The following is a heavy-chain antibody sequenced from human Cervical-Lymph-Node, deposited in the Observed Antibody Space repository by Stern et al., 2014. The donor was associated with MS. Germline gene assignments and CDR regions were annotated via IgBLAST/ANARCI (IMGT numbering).Heavy chain of an antibody. CDR3: ARDGSYEGYGGHATSMLDH. D-gene: IGHD4-23*01. V-gene: IGHV1-69*17. CDR2: IFPIFGVT. J-gene: IGHJ4*02. CDR1: GGTFNNYA. Sequence: VQLVESGAEVKKPGSSVTVSCKASGGTFNNYAINWVRQAPGQGLEWMGGIFPIFGVTHYAQNFQGRVTFKAAKSTVTGHLQLGSLRSEDTAIYFGARDGSYEGYGGHATSMLDHWGQGTLVTVSS.